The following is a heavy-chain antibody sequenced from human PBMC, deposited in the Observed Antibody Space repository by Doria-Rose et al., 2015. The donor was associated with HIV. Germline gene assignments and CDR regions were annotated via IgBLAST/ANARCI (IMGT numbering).Heavy chain of an antibody. V-gene: IGHV3-9*01. D-gene: IGHD3-3*01. J-gene: IGHJ6*03. CDR3: AKAPIIGPKYYFYMDV. CDR1: GFSFESYA. CDR2: ISWDRGAK. Sequence: VQLVQSGGGLVQPGRSLRLSCVGSGFSFESYAMHWVRLAPGKGLEWVAGISWDRGAKGNADSVEGRFTISRDNAKKSVYLEMRSLRPEDTAFYYCAKAPIIGPKYYFYMDVWGKGTSVTASS.